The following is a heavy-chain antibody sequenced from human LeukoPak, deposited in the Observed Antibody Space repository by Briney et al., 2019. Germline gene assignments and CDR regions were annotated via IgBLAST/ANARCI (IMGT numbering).Heavy chain of an antibody. J-gene: IGHJ4*02. CDR1: HFTFSSYD. V-gene: IGHV3-23*01. Sequence: GGSLRLSCVASHFTFSSYDMTWVRQAPGKGLEWVASISDSGRYIFSADSMRGRFTISRDNAAKTLYLEIYSLRVDDTASYFCGGKFPGAAYYFDSWGQGTLVAVSS. CDR3: GGKFPGAAYYFDS. CDR2: ISDSGRYI. D-gene: IGHD2-21*01.